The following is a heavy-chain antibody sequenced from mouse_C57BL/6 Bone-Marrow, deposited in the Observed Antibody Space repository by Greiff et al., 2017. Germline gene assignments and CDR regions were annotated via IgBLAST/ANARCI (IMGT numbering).Heavy chain of an antibody. CDR1: GFNIKDYY. CDR2: IDPEDGAT. Sequence: VHVKQSGAELVRPGASVKLSCTASGFNIKDYYMHWVKQRPEQGLEWIGRIDPEDGATEYAPKFQGKATMTADTSSNTAYLQLSSLTSEDTAVYYCTSYGNYFAWFAYWGQGTLVTVSA. V-gene: IGHV14-1*01. J-gene: IGHJ3*01. CDR3: TSYGNYFAWFAY. D-gene: IGHD2-1*01.